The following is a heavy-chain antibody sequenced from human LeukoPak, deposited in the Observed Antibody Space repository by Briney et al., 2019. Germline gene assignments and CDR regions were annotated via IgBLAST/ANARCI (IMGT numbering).Heavy chain of an antibody. CDR1: GFTFSSYS. J-gene: IGHJ5*02. V-gene: IGHV3-21*01. D-gene: IGHD6-13*01. CDR3: AREPIAAAGTDWFDP. Sequence: GRSLRLSCAASGFTFSSYSMNWVRQAPGKGLEWVSSISSSSSYIYYADSVKGRFTISRDNAKNSLYLQMNSLRAEDTAVYYCAREPIAAAGTDWFDPWGQGTLVTVSS. CDR2: ISSSSSYI.